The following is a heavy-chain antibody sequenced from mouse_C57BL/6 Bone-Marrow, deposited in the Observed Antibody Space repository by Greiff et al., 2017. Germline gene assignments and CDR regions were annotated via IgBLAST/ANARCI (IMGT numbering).Heavy chain of an antibody. J-gene: IGHJ3*01. Sequence: QVTLKESGPGILQSSQTLSLTCSFSGFSLSTSGMGVSWIRQPSGKGLEWLAHIYWDDDKRYNPSLKSRLPISKDTSRNQVFLKITSVHTAQTATYYFARGRLLPPTGFAYWGQGTLVTVSA. D-gene: IGHD3-2*02. CDR3: ARGRLLPPTGFAY. CDR1: GFSLSTSGMG. V-gene: IGHV8-12*01. CDR2: IYWDDDK.